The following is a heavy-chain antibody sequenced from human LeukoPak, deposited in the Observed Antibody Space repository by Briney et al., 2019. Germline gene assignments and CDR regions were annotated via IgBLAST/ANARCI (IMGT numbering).Heavy chain of an antibody. J-gene: IGHJ5*02. CDR1: VYTFIPFG. CDR3: ARDSTITRGYSYVEEFDP. Sequence: SVKVSCKASVYTFIPFGITGVRRPPGKGLKWLGWFPVYNGDTNYAQKFQGRVTLTTDTSTNTAYMELTSLTSDDTAVYYCARDSTITRGYSYVEEFDPWGQGTLVTVSS. CDR2: FPVYNGDT. D-gene: IGHD5-18*01. V-gene: IGHV1-18*01.